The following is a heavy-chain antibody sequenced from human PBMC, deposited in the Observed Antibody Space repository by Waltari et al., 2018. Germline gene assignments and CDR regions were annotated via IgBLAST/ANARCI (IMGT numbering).Heavy chain of an antibody. CDR1: GGSFNKYY. CDR3: ARGIYYYGSQTPPYSYYYMDV. Sequence: QVQLQQWGAGLLKPSETLSLTCAVYGGSFNKYYWSWIRQPPGKGLEWIGEVNHSGSTNYNPSPKSRFTTSVDTSKTQFALNRSAVTAADTAVYFCARGIYYYGSQTPPYSYYYMDVWGKGTTVTVSS. D-gene: IGHD3-10*01. V-gene: IGHV4-34*01. J-gene: IGHJ6*03. CDR2: VNHSGST.